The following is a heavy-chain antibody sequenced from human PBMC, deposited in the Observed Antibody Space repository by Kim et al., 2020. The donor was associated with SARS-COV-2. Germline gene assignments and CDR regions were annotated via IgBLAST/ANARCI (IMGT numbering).Heavy chain of an antibody. CDR3: MKGGWGWIWDH. D-gene: IGHD2-2*03. J-gene: IGHJ4*02. CDR2: IDGSDGTT. Sequence: GGSLRLSSTTSGFTFTGYAMSWVRQAPGKGLEWVSSIDGSDGTTYYVDSVKGRFTISRDNSKNTLYLQMNSLRADDTAVYYCMKGGWGWIWDHWGQGTRV. CDR1: GFTFTGYA. V-gene: IGHV3-23*01.